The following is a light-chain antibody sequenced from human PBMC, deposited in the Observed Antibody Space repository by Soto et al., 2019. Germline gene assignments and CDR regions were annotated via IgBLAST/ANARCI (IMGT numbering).Light chain of an antibody. CDR1: GTNFGAGFD. V-gene: IGLV1-40*01. Sequence: QSVLTQPPSVSGAPGQTVTICCRGSGTNFGAGFDVHWYQQLPGTAPKLLIFGNKSRPSGVPDRFSGSKSGTSASLTITGLQAEDEADYYCQSYDARLRGSGVFGTGTKVTVL. CDR3: QSYDARLRGSGV. CDR2: GNK. J-gene: IGLJ1*01.